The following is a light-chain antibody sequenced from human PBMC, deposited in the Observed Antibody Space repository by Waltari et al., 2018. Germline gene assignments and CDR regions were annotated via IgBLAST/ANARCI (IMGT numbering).Light chain of an antibody. V-gene: IGKV1-39*01. CDR2: AAS. CDR1: QSVSHY. Sequence: DIQMTQSPSSLSASVGDRVTITCRASQSVSHYLSWYQQKPGRAPVLLIYAASSLQSGVPSRFSGSGSGTDFTLTTSSLQPDDFASYFCQQSFNVPTFGPGTRVEVK. CDR3: QQSFNVPT. J-gene: IGKJ1*01.